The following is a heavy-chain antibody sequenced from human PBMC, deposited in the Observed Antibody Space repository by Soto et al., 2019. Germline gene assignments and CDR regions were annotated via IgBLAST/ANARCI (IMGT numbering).Heavy chain of an antibody. Sequence: EVQLLESGGGLVQPGGSLRLSCAASGFTFSTYAMSWVRQAPGKGLEWVSLVSGSGLSTYYSDSVKGRFTISRDNSKTTLDLQMNSLRAEESAIYYCAKDQGFGNLGAEYFRHWGQGTLVTVSS. D-gene: IGHD3-10*01. CDR2: VSGSGLST. CDR3: AKDQGFGNLGAEYFRH. V-gene: IGHV3-23*01. J-gene: IGHJ1*01. CDR1: GFTFSTYA.